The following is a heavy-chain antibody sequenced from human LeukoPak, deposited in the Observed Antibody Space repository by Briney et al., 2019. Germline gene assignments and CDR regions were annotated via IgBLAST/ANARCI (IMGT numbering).Heavy chain of an antibody. V-gene: IGHV3-21*01. CDR2: ISRSGSFI. CDR1: GFTYNNYS. CDR3: ARVSLCNSTSCHLDY. J-gene: IGHJ4*02. D-gene: IGHD2-2*01. Sequence: GGSLRLSCVAFGFTYNNYSMNWVRQAPGKGLEWVSSISRSGSFIYHAQSVKGRFTISRDNAKDSLYLQMNSLRVEDTAVYYCARVSLCNSTSCHLDYWGQGTLVTVSS.